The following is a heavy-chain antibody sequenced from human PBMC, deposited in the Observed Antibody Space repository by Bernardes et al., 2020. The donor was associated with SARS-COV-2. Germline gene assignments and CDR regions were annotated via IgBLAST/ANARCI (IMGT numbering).Heavy chain of an antibody. V-gene: IGHV3-74*01. J-gene: IGHJ6*02. CDR1: GFTFRNYW. CDR3: AGAPDCGGGSCNSYHYYGLHV. D-gene: IGHD2-15*01. Sequence: GGPLRLSCGASGFTFRNYWMHWVRQGPGKGLVWVSRINRDGSTTTYADSVKGRFTLSRDNAENTLYLQVNSLRAEDTAVYYCAGAPDCGGGSCNSYHYYGLHVWGQGTTVTVSS. CDR2: INRDGSTT.